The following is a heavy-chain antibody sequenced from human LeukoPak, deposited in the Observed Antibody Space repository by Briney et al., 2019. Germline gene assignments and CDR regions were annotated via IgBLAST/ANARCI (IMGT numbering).Heavy chain of an antibody. CDR3: ARRGYSYGIFDY. Sequence: SETLSLTCTVSGGSISSDYWTWIRQPPGKGLEWIGYIYYSGSTNYNPSLKSRVTMSVDTSKNQLSLKLSSVTAADTAVYYCARRGYSYGIFDYWGQGTLVTVSS. D-gene: IGHD5-18*01. CDR2: IYYSGST. J-gene: IGHJ4*02. CDR1: GGSISSDY. V-gene: IGHV4-59*08.